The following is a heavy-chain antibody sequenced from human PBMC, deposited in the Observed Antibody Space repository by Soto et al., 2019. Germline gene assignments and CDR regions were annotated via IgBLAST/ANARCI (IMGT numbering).Heavy chain of an antibody. CDR2: TYYRSKWYN. CDR3: AREASVWFDP. CDR1: GDYVSANSAA. V-gene: IGHV6-1*01. Sequence: SQTLSLTCVISGDYVSANSAAWNWIRQSPSRGLKWLGRTYYRSKWYNDYAVSVKSRITINPDTSKNQFSLQLNSVTPEDTAVNYCAREASVWFDPWGQGTLVTVSS. J-gene: IGHJ5*02.